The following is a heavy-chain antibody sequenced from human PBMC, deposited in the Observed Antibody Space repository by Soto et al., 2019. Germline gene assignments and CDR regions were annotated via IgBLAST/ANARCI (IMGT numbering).Heavy chain of an antibody. CDR1: GYTFTGYY. Sequence: QVQLVQSWAEVKKPGASVKVSCNASGYTFTGYYIHWVRQAPGQGLEWIGWINPNSGGTNYAQKFQGRVTMTRDTSIDTAYMELSRLKSDDTAVYYCARVPLRGYSGHYDYWGQGTLVTVSS. D-gene: IGHD5-12*01. CDR3: ARVPLRGYSGHYDY. V-gene: IGHV1-2*02. CDR2: INPNSGGT. J-gene: IGHJ4*02.